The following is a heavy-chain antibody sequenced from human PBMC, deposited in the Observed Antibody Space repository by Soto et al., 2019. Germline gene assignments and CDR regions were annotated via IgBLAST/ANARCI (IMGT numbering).Heavy chain of an antibody. CDR1: GGTFSSYA. V-gene: IGHV1-69*13. D-gene: IGHD1-26*01. CDR2: IIPIFGTA. Sequence: SVKVSCKASGGTFSSYAISWVRQAPGQGLEWMGGIIPIFGTANYAQKFQGRVTITADESTSTAYMELSSLRSEDTAVCYCARVGSGSYYYYYYGTDVWGQGTTVTVS. J-gene: IGHJ6*02. CDR3: ARVGSGSYYYYYYGTDV.